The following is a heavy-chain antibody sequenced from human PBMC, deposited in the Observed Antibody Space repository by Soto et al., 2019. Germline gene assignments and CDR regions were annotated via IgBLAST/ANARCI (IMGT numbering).Heavy chain of an antibody. V-gene: IGHV1-2*02. J-gene: IGHJ4*02. CDR1: GYTFTGDY. D-gene: IGHD4-17*01. Sequence: ASVKVSCKASGYTFTGDYMHGVRQAPGQGLEWMGWINPNSGGTNYAQKFQGRVTMTRDTSISTAYMELSRLRSDDTAVYYCARLADYVIDYWGQGTLVTVSS. CDR2: INPNSGGT. CDR3: ARLADYVIDY.